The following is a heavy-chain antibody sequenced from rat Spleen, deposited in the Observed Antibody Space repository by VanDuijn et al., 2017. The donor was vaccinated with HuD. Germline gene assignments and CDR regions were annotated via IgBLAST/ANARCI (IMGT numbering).Heavy chain of an antibody. J-gene: IGHJ3*01. CDR1: GHSIASSYR. CDR2: INSAGST. V-gene: IGHV3-3*01. Sequence: EVQLQESGPGLVKPSQSLSLTCSVTGHSIASSYRWNWIRKFPGNRLEWMGYINSAGSTIYNPSLKSRSSITRDTSKNQFFLQVNSVTTDDTSTYYCARSDGVHYYLPFASGGQGSLVTVSS. CDR3: ARSDGVHYYLPFAS. D-gene: IGHD1-12*02.